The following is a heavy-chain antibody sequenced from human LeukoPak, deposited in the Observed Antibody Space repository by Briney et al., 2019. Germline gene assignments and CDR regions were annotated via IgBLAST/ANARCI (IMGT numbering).Heavy chain of an antibody. D-gene: IGHD1-26*01. V-gene: IGHV1-2*02. CDR2: INPNSGGT. CDR3: ARVNLRGSQYNWFDP. CDR1: GYTFTGYY. Sequence: GASVKVSCKASGYTFTGYYMHWVRLAPGQGLEWMGWINPNSGGTNYAQKFQGRVTMTRDTSISTAYMELSRLRSDDTAVYYCARVNLRGSQYNWFDPWGQGTLVTVSS. J-gene: IGHJ5*02.